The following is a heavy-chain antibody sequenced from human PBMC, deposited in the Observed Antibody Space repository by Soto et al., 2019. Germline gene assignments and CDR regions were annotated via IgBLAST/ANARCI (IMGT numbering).Heavy chain of an antibody. V-gene: IGHV3-23*01. CDR3: AFNRGSGSYSFDF. CDR2: ISGGGETT. J-gene: IGHJ4*02. Sequence: EVQLLESGGGLVQPGGSLRLSCAASGFTFSSYAICWGRKAPGKGRACGSAISGGGETTYYADSVKGGFTISRYNSKKTLYLEMNSLRAEETVVYYCAFNRGSGSYSFDFWGQGTLVTVSS. D-gene: IGHD3-10*01. CDR1: GFTFSSYA.